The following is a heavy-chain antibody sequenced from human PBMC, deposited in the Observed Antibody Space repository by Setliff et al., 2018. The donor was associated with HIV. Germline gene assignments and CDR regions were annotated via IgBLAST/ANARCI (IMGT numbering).Heavy chain of an antibody. CDR1: GFSLSTSKMG. CDR2: IYWNDDS. J-gene: IGHJ4*02. Sequence: SGPTLVNPTQTLTLTCTFSGFSLSTSKMGVGWIRQPPGKALEWLAVIYWNDDSRYNPSLKSRLTITKDTSKNQVVLTMTNMDPVDTATYYCAHTNPYYDWLSNGFYYWGQGTPVTVSS. D-gene: IGHD3-9*01. V-gene: IGHV2-5*01. CDR3: AHTNPYYDWLSNGFYY.